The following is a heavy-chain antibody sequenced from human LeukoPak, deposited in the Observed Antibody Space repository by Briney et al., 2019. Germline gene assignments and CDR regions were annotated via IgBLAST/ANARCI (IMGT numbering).Heavy chain of an antibody. CDR3: ARDPTMVTGHY. J-gene: IGHJ4*02. Sequence: GGSLRLSCAASGFTFSSYSMNWVRQAPGKGLEWVSSISSSSSYIYYADSVKGRFTISRDNAKNSLYLQMNSLRAEDTAVYYRARDPTMVTGHYWGQGTLVTVSS. V-gene: IGHV3-21*01. CDR1: GFTFSSYS. CDR2: ISSSSSYI. D-gene: IGHD5-18*01.